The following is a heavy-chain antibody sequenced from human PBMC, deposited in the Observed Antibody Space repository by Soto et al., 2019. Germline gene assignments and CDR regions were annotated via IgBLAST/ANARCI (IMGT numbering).Heavy chain of an antibody. J-gene: IGHJ4*02. CDR2: ISGSGGST. CDR1: GFTFSSYA. D-gene: IGHD3-9*01. CDR3: AKLGRQYDILTGYFDY. Sequence: EVQLLESGGGLVQPGGSLRLSCAASGFTFSSYAMSWVRQAPGKGLEWVSAISGSGGSTYYADSVKGRFIISRDNSKNTLYLQMNSLRAEDTAVYYCAKLGRQYDILTGYFDYWGQGTLVTVSS. V-gene: IGHV3-23*01.